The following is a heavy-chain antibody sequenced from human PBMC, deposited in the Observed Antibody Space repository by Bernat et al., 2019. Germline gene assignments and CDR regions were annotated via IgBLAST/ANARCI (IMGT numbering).Heavy chain of an antibody. J-gene: IGHJ4*02. CDR1: GGSISSSSYY. D-gene: IGHD4-11*01. CDR2: IYYSGST. CDR3: ATNSRELTTVTYFDY. V-gene: IGHV4-39*01. Sequence: QLQLQESGPGLVKPSETLSLTCTVSGGSISSSSYYWGWIRQPPGKGLEWIGSIYYSGSTYYNPSLKSRVTISVDTSKNQFSLKLSSVTAADTAVYYRATNSRELTTVTYFDYWGQGTLVTVSS.